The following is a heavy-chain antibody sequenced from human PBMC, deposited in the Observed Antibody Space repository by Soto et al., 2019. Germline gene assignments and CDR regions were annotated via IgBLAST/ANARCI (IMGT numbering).Heavy chain of an antibody. Sequence: QVQLQQWGAGLLKPSETLSLTCAVYGGSFSGYYWSWIRQPPGKGLEWIGEINHSGSTNYNPSLKSRVTMSVDTSKNQFSLKLSSVTAADTAVYYCARAPYCSGGSCYTYYFDYWGQGTLVTVSS. V-gene: IGHV4-34*01. CDR3: ARAPYCSGGSCYTYYFDY. J-gene: IGHJ4*02. D-gene: IGHD2-15*01. CDR2: INHSGST. CDR1: GGSFSGYY.